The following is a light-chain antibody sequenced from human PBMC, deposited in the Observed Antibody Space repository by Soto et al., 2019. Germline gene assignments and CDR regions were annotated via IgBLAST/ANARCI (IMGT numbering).Light chain of an antibody. J-gene: IGLJ3*02. CDR2: GNN. CDR3: QSYDTILRARV. CDR1: SSNIGAGYD. Sequence: QSVLTQPPSVSGAPGQRVTISCTGGSSNIGAGYDVHWYRQFPGTAPKLLVYGNNNRPSGISDRFSASKSGSSASLAITGLQAEDEADYSCQSYDTILRARVLGGRTKLTVL. V-gene: IGLV1-40*01.